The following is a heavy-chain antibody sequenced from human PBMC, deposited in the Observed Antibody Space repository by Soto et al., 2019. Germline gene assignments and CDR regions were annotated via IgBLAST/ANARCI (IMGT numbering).Heavy chain of an antibody. CDR1: GFTFGNYA. CDR2: IRNQTYSGAT. J-gene: IGHJ4*02. Sequence: GGSLRLPCTAPGFTFGNYAINWVSQAPGKGLEGVGLIRNQTYSGATEYAASMKGRFTISRDDSKNIAYLQMNSLKTEDSAVYYCTRAESPNIAYFFDYWGQGTLVTVSS. V-gene: IGHV3-49*04. CDR3: TRAESPNIAYFFDY.